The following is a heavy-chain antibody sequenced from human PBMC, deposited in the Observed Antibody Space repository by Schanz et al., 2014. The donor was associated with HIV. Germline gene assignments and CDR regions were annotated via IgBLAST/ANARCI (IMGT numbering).Heavy chain of an antibody. CDR2: ISYDGRNK. CDR3: AKDRNYYDDKYLGKGNYYYYYGMDV. Sequence: QVQLVESGGGVVRPGKSLRLSCEASGFTFSNFGMHWVRQAPGKGLEWVAVISYDGRNKYYADSVKGRLTISRDNSKNTLYLQMKSLRREDTAVYFCAKDRNYYDDKYLGKGNYYYYYGMDVWGQGTTVTVSS. CDR1: GFTFSNFG. V-gene: IGHV3-30*18. D-gene: IGHD3-22*01. J-gene: IGHJ6*02.